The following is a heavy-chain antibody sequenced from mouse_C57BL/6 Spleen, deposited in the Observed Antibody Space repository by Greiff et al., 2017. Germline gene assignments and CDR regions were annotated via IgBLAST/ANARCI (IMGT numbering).Heavy chain of an antibody. V-gene: IGHV1-52*01. Sequence: QVQLQQPGAELVRPGSSVKLSCKASGYTFTSYWMHWVKQRPIQGLEWIGNIDPSDSETHSNQKFKDKATLTVDKSSSTAYMQLSSLTSEDSAVYYCARSDNWYFDVWGTGTTVTVSS. J-gene: IGHJ1*03. CDR1: GYTFTSYW. CDR3: ARSDNWYFDV. CDR2: IDPSDSET.